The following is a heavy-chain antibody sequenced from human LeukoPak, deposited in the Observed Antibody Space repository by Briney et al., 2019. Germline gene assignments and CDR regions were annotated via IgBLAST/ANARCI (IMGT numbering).Heavy chain of an antibody. V-gene: IGHV4-59*12. D-gene: IGHD2-15*01. Sequence: SETLSLTCTVSGGSISSYYWSWIRQPPGKGLEWIGYIYYSGSTNYNPSLKSRVTISADTSKNQFSLKLSSVNAADTAVYYCARDRYCSGGSCDLFDYWGQGILVSVSS. CDR3: ARDRYCSGGSCDLFDY. CDR1: GGSISSYY. J-gene: IGHJ4*02. CDR2: IYYSGST.